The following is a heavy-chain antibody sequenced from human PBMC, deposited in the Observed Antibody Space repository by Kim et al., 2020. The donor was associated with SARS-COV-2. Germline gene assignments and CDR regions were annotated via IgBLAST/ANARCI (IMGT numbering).Heavy chain of an antibody. CDR1: GFTFSSYG. CDR3: AKDNGLWFGELSTIDY. Sequence: GGSLRLSCAASGFTFSSYGMHWVRQAPGKGLEWVAVISYDGSNKYYADSVKGRFTISRDNSNNTLYLQMNSLRAEDTAVYYCAKDNGLWFGELSTIDYWGQGTLVTVSS. J-gene: IGHJ4*02. D-gene: IGHD3-10*01. CDR2: ISYDGSNK. V-gene: IGHV3-30*18.